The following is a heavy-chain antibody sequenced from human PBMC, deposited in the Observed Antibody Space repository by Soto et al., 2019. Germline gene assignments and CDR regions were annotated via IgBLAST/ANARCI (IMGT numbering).Heavy chain of an antibody. CDR1: GFTFSEYA. D-gene: IGHD2-2*01. Sequence: EVQLVESGGGLVQPGGSLRRSCAASGFTFSEYAMSWVRQAPGKGLEWLSLISGTGVPTLYAGSVKGRFSVSRDNSKNTLFLEMNDLRVDDTATYYCAKSFCSSSSCFFLWVDPWGAGTLVTVSS. CDR2: ISGTGVPT. V-gene: IGHV3-23*04. CDR3: AKSFCSSSSCFFLWVDP. J-gene: IGHJ5*02.